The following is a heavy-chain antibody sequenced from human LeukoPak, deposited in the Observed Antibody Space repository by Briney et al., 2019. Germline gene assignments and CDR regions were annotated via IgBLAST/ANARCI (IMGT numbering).Heavy chain of an antibody. CDR1: GFTFSSYS. V-gene: IGHV3-48*04. CDR3: AGTEHYYYYGMDL. J-gene: IGHJ6*02. Sequence: GGSLRLSCAASGFTFSSYSMNWVRQAPGKGLEWVSYIRSSGSPIYYADSVRGRFTISRDNAKNSLYLQMNSLRAEDTAVYYCAGTEHYYYYGMDLWGQGTTVTVSS. D-gene: IGHD1-1*01. CDR2: IRSSGSPI.